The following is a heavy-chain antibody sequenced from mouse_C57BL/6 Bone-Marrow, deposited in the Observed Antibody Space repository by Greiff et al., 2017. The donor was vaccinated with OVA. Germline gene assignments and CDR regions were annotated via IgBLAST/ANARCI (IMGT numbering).Heavy chain of an antibody. CDR3: ASPCYYGSSPWFAY. V-gene: IGHV5-12*01. Sequence: EVMLVESGGGLVQPGGSLKLSCAASGFTFSDYYMYWVRQTPEKRLEWVAYISNGGGSTYYPDTVKGRFTISRDNAKNTLYLQMSRLKSEDTAMYYCASPCYYGSSPWFAYWGQGTLVTVSA. J-gene: IGHJ3*01. CDR1: GFTFSDYY. CDR2: ISNGGGST. D-gene: IGHD1-1*01.